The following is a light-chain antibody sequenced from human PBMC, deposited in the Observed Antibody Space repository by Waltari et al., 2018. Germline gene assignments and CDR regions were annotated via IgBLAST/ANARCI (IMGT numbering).Light chain of an antibody. CDR1: QCVGSSP. Sequence: DIVLTQSPDSLSLSLGERGTLPCRASQCVGSSPLAWYQQKPGPVPRLLLYGTSSRAPGIPDRFSGSGSGTDFTLTISTLDPEECAIYYVHQYGSSLWTFGQGTKVEI. V-gene: IGKV3-20*01. CDR3: HQYGSSLWT. J-gene: IGKJ1*01. CDR2: GTS.